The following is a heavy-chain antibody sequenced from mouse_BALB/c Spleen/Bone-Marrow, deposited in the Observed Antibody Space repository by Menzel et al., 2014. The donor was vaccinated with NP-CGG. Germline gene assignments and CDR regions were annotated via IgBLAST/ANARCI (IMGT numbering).Heavy chain of an antibody. CDR1: GFDFRTYW. Sequence: EVMLVESGGGLVQPGGFLKLSCAASGFDFRTYWMSWVRQAPGKGLEWIGEINPDSKTKNYAPSLKDKFIISRDNAKNTLYLQMSKMRSEDTALYYCARMGYYGWLAYWGQGTLVTVSA. V-gene: IGHV4-1*02. CDR2: INPDSKTK. CDR3: ARMGYYGWLAY. J-gene: IGHJ3*01. D-gene: IGHD1-1*01.